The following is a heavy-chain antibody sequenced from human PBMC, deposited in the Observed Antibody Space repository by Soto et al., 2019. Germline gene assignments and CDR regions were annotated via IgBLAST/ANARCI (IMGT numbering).Heavy chain of an antibody. J-gene: IGHJ6*02. Sequence: SETLSLTCTVSGGSISSGGYYWSWIRQHPGKGLEWIGYIYYSGSTYYNPSLKSRVTISVDTSKNQFSLKLSSVTAADTAVYYCARDRLATVTTGYYYYGMDVWGQGTTVTAP. CDR2: IYYSGST. CDR1: GGSISSGGYY. D-gene: IGHD4-4*01. V-gene: IGHV4-31*03. CDR3: ARDRLATVTTGYYYYGMDV.